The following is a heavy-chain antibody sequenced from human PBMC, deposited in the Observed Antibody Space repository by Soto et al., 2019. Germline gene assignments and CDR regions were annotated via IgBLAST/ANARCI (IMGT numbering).Heavy chain of an antibody. Sequence: ASVKVSCKASGYTFTSYDINWVRPATGQGLEGMGWMNPNSGNTGYAQKFQGRVTMTRNTYISTAYMELSSLRSEETAVYYCARGRVTMVRGVFVYWGQGTLVTVSS. CDR2: MNPNSGNT. V-gene: IGHV1-8*01. D-gene: IGHD3-10*01. J-gene: IGHJ4*02. CDR1: GYTFTSYD. CDR3: ARGRVTMVRGVFVY.